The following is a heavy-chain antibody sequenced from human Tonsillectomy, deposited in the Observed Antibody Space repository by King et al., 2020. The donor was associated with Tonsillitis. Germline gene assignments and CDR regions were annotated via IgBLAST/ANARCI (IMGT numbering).Heavy chain of an antibody. CDR3: ARGDCDLD. Sequence: VQLVESGGGLLQPGGSLRLSCAASGFSFSSNYMTWVRQAPGKGLEWVSVIYNDGRTKYAHSVKDRFTISRDNSKNTLYLQINSLRPEDTAVYYCARGDCDLDWGQGTLVTVSS. CDR2: IYNDGRT. D-gene: IGHD2-21*02. V-gene: IGHV3-53*01. CDR1: GFSFSSNY. J-gene: IGHJ4*02.